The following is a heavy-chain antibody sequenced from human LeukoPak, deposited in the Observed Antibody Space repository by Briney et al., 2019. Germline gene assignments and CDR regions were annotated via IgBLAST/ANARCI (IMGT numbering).Heavy chain of an antibody. D-gene: IGHD6-19*01. V-gene: IGHV3-21*01. CDR2: ISSSSSYI. CDR3: ATTVAGTADY. J-gene: IGHJ4*02. Sequence: GGSLRLSCAASGFTFSTYSMNWVRQAPGKGLEWVSSISSSSSYIYYTDSVKGRFTISRDNAKNSLYLQMNSLRAEDTAVYYCATTVAGTADYWGQGTLVTVSS. CDR1: GFTFSTYS.